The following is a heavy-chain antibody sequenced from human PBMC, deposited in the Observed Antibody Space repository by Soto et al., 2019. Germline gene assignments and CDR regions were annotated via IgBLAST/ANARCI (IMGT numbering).Heavy chain of an antibody. CDR2: IYDVGTT. CDR1: GGSISSAAYC. D-gene: IGHD7-27*01. J-gene: IGHJ4*02. CDR3: ARGPSGDKIDY. V-gene: IGHV4-30-4*01. Sequence: QVQLQESGPRLVSPSQTLSLTCTVSGGSISSAAYCWSWIRQSPDKGLEWIGHIYDVGTTYSSPSHKGRVTISADPSATQFSLKLSSVSAADTAVYYCARGPSGDKIDYWGQGIQVTVSS.